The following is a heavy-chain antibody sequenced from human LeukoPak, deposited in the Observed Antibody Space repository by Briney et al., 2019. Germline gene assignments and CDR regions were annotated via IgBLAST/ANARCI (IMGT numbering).Heavy chain of an antibody. CDR3: ARELGVGVIGDAFDI. D-gene: IGHD3-22*01. CDR2: ISGSGMST. CDR1: GFTFSSYA. V-gene: IGHV3-23*01. Sequence: PGGSLRLSCAASGFTFSSYAMSWVRQAPGKGLEWVSAISGSGMSTYYGDSVKGRFNVSRDDSKNTLYLQMNSLRAEDTAVYYCARELGVGVIGDAFDIWGQGTVVTVSS. J-gene: IGHJ3*02.